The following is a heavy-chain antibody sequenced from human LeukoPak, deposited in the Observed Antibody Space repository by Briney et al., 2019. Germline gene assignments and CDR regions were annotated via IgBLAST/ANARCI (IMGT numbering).Heavy chain of an antibody. D-gene: IGHD3-22*01. J-gene: IGHJ4*02. CDR2: ISYDGSNK. V-gene: IGHV3-30*18. Sequence: PGGSLRLSCAASGFTFSSYEMNWVRQAPGKGLEWVAVISYDGSNKYYADSVKGRFTISRDNSKNTLYLQMNSLRAEDTAVYYCAKDDEDSSGYAIDYWGQGTLVTVSS. CDR3: AKDDEDSSGYAIDY. CDR1: GFTFSSYE.